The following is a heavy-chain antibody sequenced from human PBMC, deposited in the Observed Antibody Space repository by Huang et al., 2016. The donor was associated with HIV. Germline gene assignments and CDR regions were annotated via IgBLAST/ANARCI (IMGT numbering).Heavy chain of an antibody. V-gene: IGHV4-34*01. J-gene: IGHJ4*02. CDR3: AREKAADSAWYGVYYFDY. CDR2: IKHSGKT. CDR1: GGSFSGYS. Sequence: QVQLRQWGAGLVKPSETLSLTCAVYGGSFSGYSWTWIRQSPGKGLEWIGEIKHSGKTNHQPSRKSRVTISKDTAKNQFSLQLTSVSAADTGVYFCAREKAADSAWYGVYYFDYWGEGALVTVTS. D-gene: IGHD6-19*01.